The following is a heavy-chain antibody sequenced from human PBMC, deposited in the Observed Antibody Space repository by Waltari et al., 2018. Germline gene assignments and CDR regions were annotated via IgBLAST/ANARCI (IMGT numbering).Heavy chain of an antibody. Sequence: QMQLVQSGPEVKKPGTSVKVSCKASGFTFTSSAMQWVRQARGQRLEWIGWIVVGSGNTNYAQKVQERVTITRDMSTSTAYMELSSLRSEDTAVYYCAAPSGPKKNYYYYGMDVWGQGTTVTVSS. CDR1: GFTFTSSA. V-gene: IGHV1-58*02. CDR3: AAPSGPKKNYYYYGMDV. J-gene: IGHJ6*02. CDR2: IVVGSGNT. D-gene: IGHD7-27*01.